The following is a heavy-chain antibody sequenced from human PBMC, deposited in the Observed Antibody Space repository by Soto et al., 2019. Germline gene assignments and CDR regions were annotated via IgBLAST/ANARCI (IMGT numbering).Heavy chain of an antibody. V-gene: IGHV3-21*06. Sequence: EVQLVESGGGLVKPGGSLRLSCAASGFTFTRHSMNWVRQAPGKGLEWVSCISGTGTFIYYSDSVKGRFTISRDDAKTSLYLQMNSLTAEHTAVYYCARGSGTDTGDALDIWGPGTMVTVS. CDR2: ISGTGTFI. CDR3: ARGSGTDTGDALDI. D-gene: IGHD2-21*02. J-gene: IGHJ3*02. CDR1: GFTFTRHS.